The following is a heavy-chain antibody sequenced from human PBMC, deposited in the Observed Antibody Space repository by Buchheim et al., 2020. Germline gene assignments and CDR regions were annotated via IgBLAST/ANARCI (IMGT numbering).Heavy chain of an antibody. CDR3: ARAGGVIAARLMRYFDY. CDR1: GGSFSGYY. D-gene: IGHD6-6*01. Sequence: QVQLQQWGAGLLKPSETLSLTCAVYGGSFSGYYWSWIRQPPGKGLEWIGEINHSGSTNYNPSLKSRVTISVDTSKNQFSLKLISGTAADTAVYYCARAGGVIAARLMRYFDYWGQRTL. J-gene: IGHJ4*02. V-gene: IGHV4-34*01. CDR2: INHSGST.